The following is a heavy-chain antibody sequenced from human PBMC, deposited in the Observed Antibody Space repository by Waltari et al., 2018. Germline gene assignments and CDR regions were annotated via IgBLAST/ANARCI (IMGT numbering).Heavy chain of an antibody. Sequence: EVQLVESGGGLVQPGGSLRLSCAASGFTFSRYWMNWVRQAPGKGLVWVSRINSDGSGTSYADSVKGRFTISRDNAKNTLYLQMNSLRAEDTAVYYCASYMTTVPRRAFDIWGQGTMVTVSS. V-gene: IGHV3-74*01. CDR1: GFTFSRYW. CDR2: INSDGSGT. CDR3: ASYMTTVPRRAFDI. D-gene: IGHD4-17*01. J-gene: IGHJ3*02.